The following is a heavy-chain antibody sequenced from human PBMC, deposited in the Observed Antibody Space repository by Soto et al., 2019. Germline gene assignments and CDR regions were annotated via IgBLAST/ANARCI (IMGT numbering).Heavy chain of an antibody. J-gene: IGHJ4*01. CDR3: ARGRYGDY. Sequence: QVHLVQSGAEVKKPGASVKVSCKGSGYGFTTYGITWVRQAPGQGLEWMAWISAHNGNTNYAQKLQGRVTVTRDTSTSTAYMELRSLRSDDTAVYYCARGRYGDYLGHGALVPVSS. V-gene: IGHV1-18*01. CDR1: GYGFTTYG. D-gene: IGHD1-1*01. CDR2: ISAHNGNT.